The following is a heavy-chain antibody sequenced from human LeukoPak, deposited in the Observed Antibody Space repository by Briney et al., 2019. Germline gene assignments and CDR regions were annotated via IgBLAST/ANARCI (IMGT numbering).Heavy chain of an antibody. J-gene: IGHJ4*02. CDR2: IKQDGSEK. CDR3: ARAVGSSWPQTPLEN. D-gene: IGHD6-13*01. Sequence: PGGSLRLSCAASGFTFSSNLMSWVRQAPGKGLEWVANIKQDGSEKYYVDSVKGRFTISRDNAKNSLYLQMNSLRAEDTAVYYCARAVGSSWPQTPLENWGQGTLVTVSS. CDR1: GFTFSSNL. V-gene: IGHV3-7*04.